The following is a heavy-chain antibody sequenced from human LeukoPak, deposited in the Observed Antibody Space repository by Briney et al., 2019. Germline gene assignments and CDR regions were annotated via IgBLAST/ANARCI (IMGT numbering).Heavy chain of an antibody. CDR3: ASYRGSVGHAFEI. Sequence: PSETLSLTCTVSGGSFSSFYWNWLRPPPGQGLELIRYIYYSGSTNYNPSLKSRVAISVDTSKDQFSLKLSSVTAADTAVYYCASYRGSVGHAFEIWGQGTMVTVSS. V-gene: IGHV4-59*08. D-gene: IGHD4-23*01. J-gene: IGHJ3*02. CDR2: IYYSGST. CDR1: GGSFSSFY.